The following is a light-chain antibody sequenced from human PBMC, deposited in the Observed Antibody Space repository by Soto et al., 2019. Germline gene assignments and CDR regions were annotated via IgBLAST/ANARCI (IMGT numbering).Light chain of an antibody. J-gene: IGKJ5*01. CDR3: QQHNSFSIT. V-gene: IGKV1-5*01. CDR1: QNINRW. Sequence: GDRVTITCRASQNINRWLAWYQQKPGKAPKLLIYAASTLQSGVPSRFSGSGSGTEFTLTINSLQADDFATYYCQQHNSFSITFGQGTRLEIK. CDR2: AAS.